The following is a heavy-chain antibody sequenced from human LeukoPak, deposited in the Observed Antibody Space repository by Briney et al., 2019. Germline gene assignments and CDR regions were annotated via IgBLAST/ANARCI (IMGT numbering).Heavy chain of an antibody. D-gene: IGHD3-10*01. J-gene: IGHJ3*02. Sequence: SETLSLTCTVSGGSLSSSSYYWGWIRQPPGKGLEWLGSIYYSGSTYYNPSLKSRVTISVDTSKNQFSLKLSSVTAADTAVYYCARDGPLLWFGELWGDAFDIWGQGTMVTVSS. CDR1: GGSLSSSSYY. CDR3: ARDGPLLWFGELWGDAFDI. CDR2: IYYSGST. V-gene: IGHV4-39*07.